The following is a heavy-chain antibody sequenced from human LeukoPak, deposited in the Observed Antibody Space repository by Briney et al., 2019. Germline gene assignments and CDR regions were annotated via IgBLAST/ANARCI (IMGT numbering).Heavy chain of an antibody. CDR1: GFTFSSYW. Sequence: PGGSLRLSCAASGFTFSSYWMHWVRQAPGKGLLWVSRINSDGSMTRSADSVKGRFTISRDNAKNTLYLQMNSLRAEDTAVYYCAKATGGSYYYSIDYWGQGALVTVSS. J-gene: IGHJ4*02. CDR2: INSDGSMT. D-gene: IGHD1-26*01. CDR3: AKATGGSYYYSIDY. V-gene: IGHV3-74*01.